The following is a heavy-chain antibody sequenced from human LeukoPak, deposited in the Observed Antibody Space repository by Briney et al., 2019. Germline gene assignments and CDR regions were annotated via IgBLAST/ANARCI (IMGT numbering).Heavy chain of an antibody. CDR3: ARGDIVVVTATQGYNWFDA. J-gene: IGHJ5*02. CDR1: GYSFASYW. Sequence: GESLKISCKASGYSFASYWIGWVRQMPGKGLECMGVIYPGDSTTLYSPSFQGRVTISADKSITTAYLQWSSLKASDTAMYYCARGDIVVVTATQGYNWFDAWGQGTLVTVSS. D-gene: IGHD2-21*02. CDR2: IYPGDSTT. V-gene: IGHV5-51*01.